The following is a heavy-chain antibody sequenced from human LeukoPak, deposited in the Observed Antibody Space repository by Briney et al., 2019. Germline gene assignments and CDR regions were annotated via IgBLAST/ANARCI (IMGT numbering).Heavy chain of an antibody. J-gene: IGHJ5*02. D-gene: IGHD6-6*01. CDR1: GGSISSYY. Sequence: SETLSLTCTVSGGSISSYYWSWIRQPPGKGLEWIGYIYYSGSTNYNPSLKSRVTISVDTSKNQSSLKLSSVTAADTAVYYCASSIAARGGWFDPWGQGTLVTVSS. V-gene: IGHV4-59*01. CDR2: IYYSGST. CDR3: ASSIAARGGWFDP.